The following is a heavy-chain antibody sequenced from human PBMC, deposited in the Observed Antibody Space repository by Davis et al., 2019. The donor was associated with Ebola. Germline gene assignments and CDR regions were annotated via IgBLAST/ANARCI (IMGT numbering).Heavy chain of an antibody. D-gene: IGHD6-13*01. CDR3: ARDRFTAAGGMDV. Sequence: GESLKISCDGSGFTLKFFWMAWVRQAPGKGLEWVASISADGSEKYFVDSVKGRFSMSRDNAKTSLYLQMNSLRDEDTAIYYCARDRFTAAGGMDVWGRGTTVTVSS. CDR2: ISADGSEK. V-gene: IGHV3-7*03. CDR1: GFTLKFFW. J-gene: IGHJ6*02.